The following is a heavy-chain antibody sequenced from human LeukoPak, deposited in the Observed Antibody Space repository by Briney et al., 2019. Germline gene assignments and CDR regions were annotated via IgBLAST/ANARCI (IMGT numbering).Heavy chain of an antibody. CDR1: GGSISTSTYY. D-gene: IGHD1-26*01. J-gene: IGHJ5*02. Sequence: SETLSLTCSVSGGSISTSTYYWGWIRQPPGKGLEWIGTFYYSGSTYYNPSLKSRVTISVDTSKNQSSLKLTSVTAADTAVYYCARRRTSGSSFDPWGQGTLVTVSS. V-gene: IGHV4-39*01. CDR2: FYYSGST. CDR3: ARRRTSGSSFDP.